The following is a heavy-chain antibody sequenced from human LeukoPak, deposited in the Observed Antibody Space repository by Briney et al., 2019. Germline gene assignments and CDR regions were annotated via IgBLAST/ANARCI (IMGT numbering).Heavy chain of an antibody. D-gene: IGHD6-13*01. V-gene: IGHV4-4*07. CDR2: IYATGIT. CDR1: GGSISSYH. J-gene: IGHJ4*02. CDR3: ARGYSSSWRDLFDY. Sequence: PSETLSLTCRVSGGSISSYHWSWIRQAAGKGLEWIGRIYATGITNYNPSLKSRVTMSVDTSKNQFSLRMRSVTAADTAVYYCARGYSSSWRDLFDYWGQGTLVTVSS.